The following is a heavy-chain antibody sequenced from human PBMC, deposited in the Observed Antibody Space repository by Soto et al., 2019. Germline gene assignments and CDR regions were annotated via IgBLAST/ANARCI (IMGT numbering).Heavy chain of an antibody. Sequence: QVQLQESGPGLVKPSETLSLTCTVSGGSISSYYWSWIRQPPGKGLEWIGYIYYSGSTNYNPSLKSRVTISVDTSKNQFSLKLSSVTAADTAVYYCARDEPRDAFDIWGQGTMVTVSS. J-gene: IGHJ3*02. CDR3: ARDEPRDAFDI. CDR1: GGSISSYY. CDR2: IYYSGST. V-gene: IGHV4-59*01.